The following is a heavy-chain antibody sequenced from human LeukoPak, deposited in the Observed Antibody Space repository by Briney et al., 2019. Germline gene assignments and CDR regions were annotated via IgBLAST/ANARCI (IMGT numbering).Heavy chain of an antibody. J-gene: IGHJ4*02. D-gene: IGHD6-6*01. Sequence: SETLSLTCTVSGGSISSYYWSWIRQPPGKGLEWIGYIYYSGSTSYNPSLKSRVTISVDTSKNQFSLKLSFVTAADTAVYYCAGSYSSSSTVVFYFDYWGQGTLVTVSS. CDR1: GGSISSYY. V-gene: IGHV4-59*01. CDR3: AGSYSSSSTVVFYFDY. CDR2: IYYSGST.